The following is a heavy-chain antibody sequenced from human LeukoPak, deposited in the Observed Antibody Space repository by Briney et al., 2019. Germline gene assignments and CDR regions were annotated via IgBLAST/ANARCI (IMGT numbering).Heavy chain of an antibody. CDR2: IHHGGTT. CDR3: ARRSYNLSWRSNRYYFDY. Sequence: SETLSLTCAVYGESFSDHYWTWIRQSPGKGLEWIGEIHHGGTTNYNPSSKSRVALSLDTSKNQFSLRLSFVTAADTALYYCARRSYNLSWRSNRYYFDYWGRGTLVTVSS. J-gene: IGHJ4*02. CDR1: GESFSDHY. D-gene: IGHD1-14*01. V-gene: IGHV4-34*01.